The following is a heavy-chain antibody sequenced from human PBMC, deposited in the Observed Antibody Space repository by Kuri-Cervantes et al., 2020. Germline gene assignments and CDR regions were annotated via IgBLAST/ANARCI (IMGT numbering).Heavy chain of an antibody. CDR1: GFTISSYW. V-gene: IGHV3-7*03. J-gene: IGHJ4*02. CDR3: AREGRYCSGGSCYSDH. CDR2: INQDGGEK. Sequence: GESLKISCAPSGFTISSYWMSWVRQAPGKGLEWVANINQDGGEKYYADSVKGRFTISRDNAKNSLYLQMNSLRAEDTAVYYCAREGRYCSGGSCYSDHWGQGTLVTVSS. D-gene: IGHD2-15*01.